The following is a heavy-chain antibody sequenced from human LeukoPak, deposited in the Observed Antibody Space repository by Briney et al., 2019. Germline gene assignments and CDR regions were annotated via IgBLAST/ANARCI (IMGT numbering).Heavy chain of an antibody. CDR3: ARVLGTYFDY. D-gene: IGHD7-27*01. CDR1: GYTFTAYY. V-gene: IGHV1-2*02. Sequence: ASVKVSCKASGYTFTAYYIHWVRQAPGQGLEWMGWISPYTGGTNYAQKFQGRVTITQDRSSNTVYMDLNRLTSEDTAVYYCARVLGTYFDYWGQGTLVTVSS. CDR2: ISPYTGGT. J-gene: IGHJ4*02.